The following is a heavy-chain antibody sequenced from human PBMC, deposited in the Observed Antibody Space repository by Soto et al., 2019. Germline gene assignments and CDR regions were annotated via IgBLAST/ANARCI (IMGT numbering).Heavy chain of an antibody. J-gene: IGHJ4*02. D-gene: IGHD1-26*01. CDR1: GFNFSRSW. CDR3: PRGFHTNY. V-gene: IGHV3-7*01. CDR2: MKEDGSEK. Sequence: PGGSLRLSCEASGFNFSRSWMSWVRQAPGKGLEWVANMKEDGSEKYYADSVRGRFTISRDNAKNSVHLQMNSLRVEDTAVYYCPRGFHTNYWGQGALVTVSS.